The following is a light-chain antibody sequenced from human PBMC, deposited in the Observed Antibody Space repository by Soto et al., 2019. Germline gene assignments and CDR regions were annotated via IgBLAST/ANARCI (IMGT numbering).Light chain of an antibody. CDR3: SSYTNNAGVI. J-gene: IGLJ2*01. Sequence: QSVLTQPASVSGSPGQSITISCTGTSSDVGGYNYVSWYQQHPGKAPQLMIYEVSNRPSGVSNRFSGSKSGNTASLTISGLQAEDEANYYCSSYTNNAGVIFGGGTKLTVL. CDR1: SSDVGGYNY. V-gene: IGLV2-14*01. CDR2: EVS.